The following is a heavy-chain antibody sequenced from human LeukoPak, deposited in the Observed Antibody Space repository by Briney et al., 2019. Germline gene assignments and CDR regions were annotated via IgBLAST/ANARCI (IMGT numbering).Heavy chain of an antibody. CDR3: ARVVRGSGITDY. Sequence: SETLSLTCTVSGVSISSYYWSWIRQPPGKGLEWIANIHNSGNTNYNPSLKSRVTMSVDTSKNQFSLKLSSVTAADTAVYYCARVVRGSGITDYWGQGTLVTVSS. D-gene: IGHD3-10*01. CDR1: GVSISSYY. CDR2: IHNSGNT. V-gene: IGHV4-59*12. J-gene: IGHJ4*02.